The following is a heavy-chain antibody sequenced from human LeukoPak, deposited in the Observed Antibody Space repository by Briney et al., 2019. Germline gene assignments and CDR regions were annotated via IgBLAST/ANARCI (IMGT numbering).Heavy chain of an antibody. CDR1: GGTFSRYA. J-gene: IGHJ4*02. CDR3: ARNKRYFDWLFWDY. D-gene: IGHD3-9*01. CDR2: IIPIFGTA. Sequence: SVKVSCKASGGTFSRYAISWVRQAPGQGLEWMGEIIPIFGTANYAQKFQGRVTISADESTSTAYMELSSLRSEDTAVYYCARNKRYFDWLFWDYWGQGTLVTVSS. V-gene: IGHV1-69*13.